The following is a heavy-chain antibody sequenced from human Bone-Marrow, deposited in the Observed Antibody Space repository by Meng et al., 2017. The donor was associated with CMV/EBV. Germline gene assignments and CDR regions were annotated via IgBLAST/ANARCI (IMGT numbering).Heavy chain of an antibody. Sequence: GSLRLSCTVSGGSISSSSYYWGWIRQPPGKGLEWIGSIYYSGSTYYNPSLKSRVTISVDTSENQFSLKLSSVTAADTAVYYCARGGKVVPAPYDYWGQGTLVTVSS. J-gene: IGHJ4*02. CDR3: ARGGKVVPAPYDY. CDR2: IYYSGST. CDR1: GGSISSSSYY. D-gene: IGHD2-2*01. V-gene: IGHV4-39*07.